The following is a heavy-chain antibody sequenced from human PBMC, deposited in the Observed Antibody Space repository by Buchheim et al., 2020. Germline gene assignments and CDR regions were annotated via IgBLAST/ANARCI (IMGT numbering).Heavy chain of an antibody. CDR3: AKDQRVQLWSFDY. V-gene: IGHV3-23*01. J-gene: IGHJ4*03. CDR2: ISGSGGST. CDR1: GFTFSSYA. D-gene: IGHD5-18*01. Sequence: EVQLLESGGGLVQPGGSLRPSCAAPGFTFSSYAMSWVPQAPGKGLEWVSAISGSGGSTYYADSVKGRFTISRDNSKNTLYLQMNGLGAEDTAVYYCAKDQRVQLWSFDYWGQGTL.